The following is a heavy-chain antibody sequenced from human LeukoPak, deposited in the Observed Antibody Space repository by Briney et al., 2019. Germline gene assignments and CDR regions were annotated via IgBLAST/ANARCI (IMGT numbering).Heavy chain of an antibody. J-gene: IGHJ6*03. CDR1: GGTFSSYS. V-gene: IGHV1-2*02. CDR2: INPNSGGT. D-gene: IGHD3-22*01. Sequence: GASVKVSCKASGGTFSSYSISWVRQAPGQGLEWMGWINPNSGGTNYAQKFQGRVTMTRDTSISTAYMELSRLRSDDTAVYYCARDIYDSSGYRLGGYMDVWGKGTTVTVSS. CDR3: ARDIYDSSGYRLGGYMDV.